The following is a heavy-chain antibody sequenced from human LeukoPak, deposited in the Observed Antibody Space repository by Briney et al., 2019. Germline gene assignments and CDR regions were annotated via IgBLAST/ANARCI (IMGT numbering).Heavy chain of an antibody. J-gene: IGHJ6*02. D-gene: IGHD3-3*01. CDR3: ARDLLIRFFRYYYYGMDV. CDR2: ISAYNGNT. CDR1: GYTFTSYA. Sequence: ASVTVSCKASGYTFTSYAMHWVRQAPGQRLEWMGWISAYNGNTNYAQKLQGRVTMTTDTSTSTAYMELRSLRSDDTAVYYCARDLLIRFFRYYYYGMDVWGQGTTVTVSS. V-gene: IGHV1-18*01.